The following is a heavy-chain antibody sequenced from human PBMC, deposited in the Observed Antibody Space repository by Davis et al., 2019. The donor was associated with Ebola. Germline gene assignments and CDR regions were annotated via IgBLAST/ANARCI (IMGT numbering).Heavy chain of an antibody. V-gene: IGHV1-3*01. J-gene: IGHJ4*02. CDR2: INADNGDT. CDR3: APKSYYDSGTYHFDN. CDR1: GYTLTTYA. Sequence: ASVKVSCKASGYTLTTYAMHWVRQAPGQRLEWMGWINADNGDTGSSQKFQGRVTITRDTSASTAYMELSSLRYEDTAVYYCAPKSYYDSGTYHFDNWGQGTLVTVSS. D-gene: IGHD3-10*01.